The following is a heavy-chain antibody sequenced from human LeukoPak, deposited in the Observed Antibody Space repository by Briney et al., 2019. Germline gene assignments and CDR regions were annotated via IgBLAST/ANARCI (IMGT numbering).Heavy chain of an antibody. CDR1: GGSFSGYY. J-gene: IGHJ4*02. V-gene: IGHV4-34*01. CDR2: INHSGST. Sequence: SETLSLTCAVDGGSFSGYYWSWIRQPPGKGLEWIGEINHSGSTNYNPSLKSRVTISVDTSKNQFSLKLSSVTAADTAVYYCARIPGWFGESPAAHFDYWGQGTLVTVSS. CDR3: ARIPGWFGESPAAHFDY. D-gene: IGHD3-10*01.